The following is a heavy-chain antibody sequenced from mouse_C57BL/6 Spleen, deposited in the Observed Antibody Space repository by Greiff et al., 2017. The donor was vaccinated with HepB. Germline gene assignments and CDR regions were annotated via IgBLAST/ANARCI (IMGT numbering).Heavy chain of an antibody. V-gene: IGHV1-59*01. D-gene: IGHD2-4*01. CDR2: IDPSDSYT. CDR3: ARQDYDGDY. J-gene: IGHJ2*01. CDR1: GYTFTSYW. Sequence: QVQLQQPGAELVRPGTSVKLSCKASGYTFTSYWMHWVKQRPGQGLEWIGVIDPSDSYTNYNQKFKGKATLTVDTSSSTAYMQLSRLTSEDSAVYYCARQDYDGDYWGQGTTLTVSS.